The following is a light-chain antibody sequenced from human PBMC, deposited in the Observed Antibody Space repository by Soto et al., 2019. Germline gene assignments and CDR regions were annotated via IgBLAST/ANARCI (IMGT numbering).Light chain of an antibody. CDR1: SSTIGNNY. J-gene: IGLJ2*01. Sequence: QSVLTQPPSVSVAPGQRVTIFCSGSSSTIGNNYVSWYQQLPGTAPILLIYDNYYRPSGIPDRFSGSKSGTSATLVISGLQTGDEADYYCGTWDSNLDNGVVFGGGTTLTVL. CDR3: GTWDSNLDNGVV. V-gene: IGLV1-51*01. CDR2: DNY.